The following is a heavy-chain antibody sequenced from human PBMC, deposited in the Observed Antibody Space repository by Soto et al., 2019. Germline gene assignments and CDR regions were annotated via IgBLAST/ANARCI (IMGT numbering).Heavy chain of an antibody. J-gene: IGHJ4*02. CDR3: AIQYPGGVADSYYFDY. D-gene: IGHD6-19*01. CDR2: IYYSGST. V-gene: IGHV4-59*08. CDR1: GGSISSYY. Sequence: PSETLSLTCTVSGGSISSYYWSWIRQPPGKGLEWIGYIYYSGSTNYNPSLKSRVTISVDTSKNQFSLKLSSVTAADTAVYYCAIQYPGGVADSYYFDYWGQGTLVTVSS.